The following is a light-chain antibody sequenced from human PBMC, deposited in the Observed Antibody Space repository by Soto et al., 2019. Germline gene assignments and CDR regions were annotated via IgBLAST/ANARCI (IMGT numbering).Light chain of an antibody. CDR3: QQYNSYSWT. Sequence: DIQMTQSPSTLSASVGDRVTITCRASQSISSWLAWYQQKPGKAPKLLVYKASSLESGVPSRFSGSGSGTEFTLTISSLQADDFATYCCQQYNSYSWTFGQGTKVEIK. CDR2: KAS. V-gene: IGKV1-5*03. J-gene: IGKJ1*01. CDR1: QSISSW.